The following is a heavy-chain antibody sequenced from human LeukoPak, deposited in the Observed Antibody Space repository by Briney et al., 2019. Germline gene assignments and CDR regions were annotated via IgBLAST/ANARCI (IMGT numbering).Heavy chain of an antibody. CDR1: GFTFSSYA. D-gene: IGHD6-13*01. V-gene: IGHV3-23*01. J-gene: IGHJ4*02. Sequence: GGSLRLSCAASGFTFSSYAMSWVRQAPGKGLEWVSTISGSGGNTYYADSVKGRFTISRDNSKSTLFLQMNSLRAEDTAVYYCAKGPYSSSWYYFDCWGQGTLVTVSS. CDR2: ISGSGGNT. CDR3: AKGPYSSSWYYFDC.